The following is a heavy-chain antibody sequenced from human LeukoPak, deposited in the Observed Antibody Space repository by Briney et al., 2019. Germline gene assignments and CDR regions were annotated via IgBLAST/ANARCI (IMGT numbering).Heavy chain of an antibody. J-gene: IGHJ4*02. CDR2: ISISGSNI. Sequence: AGYLRFSPAAAGFTCSSYGMNWVRQAPGHGLKGVSYISISGSNIYYADAVKGPFTISRDNAKNSLYLQMNSLRAEDTAVYYCARGYYDCWSCYYTYYFDYWGQGTLVTVSS. D-gene: IGHD3-3*01. V-gene: IGHV3-48*03. CDR3: ARGYYDCWSCYYTYYFDY. CDR1: GFTCSSYG.